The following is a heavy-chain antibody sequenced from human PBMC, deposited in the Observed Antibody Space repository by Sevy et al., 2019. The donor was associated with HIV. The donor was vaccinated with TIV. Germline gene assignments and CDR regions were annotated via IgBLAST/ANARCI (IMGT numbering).Heavy chain of an antibody. D-gene: IGHD3-22*01. Sequence: GGSLRLSCAASGFTFSDYYMSWIRQAPGKGLEWVSYISSSGSTIYYADSVKGRLTISRDNANNSLYLEMNSLRAEDTALYYCARRNRYYYDSSGYNGYWGQGTLVTVSS. CDR3: ARRNRYYYDSSGYNGY. J-gene: IGHJ4*02. CDR2: ISSSGSTI. CDR1: GFTFSDYY. V-gene: IGHV3-11*01.